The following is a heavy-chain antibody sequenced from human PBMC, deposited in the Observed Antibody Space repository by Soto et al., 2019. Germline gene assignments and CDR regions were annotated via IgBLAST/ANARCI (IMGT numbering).Heavy chain of an antibody. Sequence: QVQLVQSGAEVKKPGASVKVSCKASGITSTTYAIHWVRQAPGQGLEWMGWINTGNGNTRYSQRFLGRVSLTTDTSASTATMDLSSLSSYFTAVYYCARVISSYVTWGQGTLITVSS. J-gene: IGHJ5*02. CDR3: ARVISSYVT. CDR2: INTGNGNT. D-gene: IGHD5-12*01. V-gene: IGHV1-3*04. CDR1: GITSTTYA.